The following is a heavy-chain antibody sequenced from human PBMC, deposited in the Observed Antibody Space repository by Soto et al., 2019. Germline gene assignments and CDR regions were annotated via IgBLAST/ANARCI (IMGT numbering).Heavy chain of an antibody. CDR2: IIQDGRAI. Sequence: GGSLRLSCAASGFSSSDYWMSWVRQAPGRGLEWVAHIIQDGRAIYYVDSVRGRFTISRDSAGNSVFLEMHRLRVEDTAVYYCARGGELSLLPLNYWGLGTLVTVSS. V-gene: IGHV3-7*03. J-gene: IGHJ4*02. CDR3: ARGGELSLLPLNY. D-gene: IGHD2-15*01. CDR1: GFSSSDYW.